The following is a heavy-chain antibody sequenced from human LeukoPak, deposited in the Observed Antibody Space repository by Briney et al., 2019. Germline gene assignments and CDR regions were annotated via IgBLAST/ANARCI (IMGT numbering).Heavy chain of an antibody. Sequence: GGALTLSCPASGFTLSRSWMSWVRPAPGKGLEWVANINQDGSEKNYVDSVKGRFTISRDNAKNSLYLQMNSLRAEDTAVYYCARAYQTDYWGQGTLVTVSS. CDR3: ARAYQTDY. CDR2: INQDGSEK. D-gene: IGHD2-2*01. V-gene: IGHV3-7*05. CDR1: GFTLSRSW. J-gene: IGHJ4*02.